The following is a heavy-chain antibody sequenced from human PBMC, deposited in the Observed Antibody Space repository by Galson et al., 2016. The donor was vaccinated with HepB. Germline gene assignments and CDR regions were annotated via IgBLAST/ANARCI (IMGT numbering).Heavy chain of an antibody. V-gene: IGHV6-1*01. Sequence: CAISGDSVSSNSATWNWIRQSPSRGLEWLGRTYYRSKWYNDYALSVKSRITINPDTSKNQFSLQLNSMTPEDTATYYCAKEPNQFNSGWYYEHWGRGTLVTVSS. CDR1: GDSVSSNSAT. CDR2: TYYRSKWYN. CDR3: AKEPNQFNSGWYYEH. J-gene: IGHJ4*02. D-gene: IGHD6-19*01.